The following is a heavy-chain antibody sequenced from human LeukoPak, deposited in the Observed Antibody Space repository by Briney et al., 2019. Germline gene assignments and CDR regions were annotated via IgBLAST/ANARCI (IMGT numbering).Heavy chain of an antibody. CDR3: ARGSLIDF. J-gene: IGHJ4*02. Sequence: GGSLRLSCAASGFNFNTYTMNWVRQAPGKGLEWVSSITYNRIYIYYADSLEGRFAISRDNVKNSLYLQLSSLRAEDTAVYYCARGSLIDFWGQGTLVSVSS. D-gene: IGHD3-3*01. CDR1: GFNFNTYT. CDR2: ITYNRIYI. V-gene: IGHV3-21*01.